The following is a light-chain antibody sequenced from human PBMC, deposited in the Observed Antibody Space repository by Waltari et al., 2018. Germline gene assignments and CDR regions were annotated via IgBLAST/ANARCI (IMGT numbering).Light chain of an antibody. CDR1: KGISSW. CDR3: QQVNSFPPT. CDR2: ATS. J-gene: IGKJ2*01. Sequence: DIQMTQSPSSVSASVGDRVTITCRASKGISSWLAWYQQKPGKAPDLLIYATSSLESGVPSRFSGSESGTDFTLTISSLQPEDVAIYYCQQVNSFPPTFGQGTKVEIK. V-gene: IGKV1-12*01.